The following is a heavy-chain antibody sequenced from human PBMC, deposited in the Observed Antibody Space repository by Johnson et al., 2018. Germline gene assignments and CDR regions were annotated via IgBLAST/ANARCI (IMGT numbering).Heavy chain of an antibody. D-gene: IGHD2-2*01. V-gene: IGHV5-51*01. Sequence: VQLVESGAEVKKPGESLKISCKGSGYSFKNYWIAWVRRMPGKGLEWMGILYPDDPDIRYSPSFQGQVIISVEKSISTTYLQWSSLKASDTAIYYCVRQGSSSSGVGPMDFWGQGTTVIVSS. CDR2: LYPDDPDI. J-gene: IGHJ6*02. CDR1: GYSFKNYW. CDR3: VRQGSSSSGVGPMDF.